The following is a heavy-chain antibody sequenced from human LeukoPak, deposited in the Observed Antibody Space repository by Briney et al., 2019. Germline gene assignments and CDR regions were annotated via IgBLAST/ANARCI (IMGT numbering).Heavy chain of an antibody. CDR1: DGAITGYY. J-gene: IGHJ4*02. V-gene: IGHV4-59*01. Sequence: PAETLSLTCTVSDGAITGYYWGWIRQPPGKGLDWIGHLHYGGSTNYNPSLKSRVTISVDTSKNHFSLKLSSVTAADTAVYYCATGYSTSWTYYFDYWGQGALVTVSS. CDR2: LHYGGST. D-gene: IGHD6-13*01. CDR3: ATGYSTSWTYYFDY.